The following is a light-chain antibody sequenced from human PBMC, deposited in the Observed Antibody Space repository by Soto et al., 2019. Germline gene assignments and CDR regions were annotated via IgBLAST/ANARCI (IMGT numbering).Light chain of an antibody. CDR3: QQYYSNLTWT. J-gene: IGKJ1*01. CDR2: WAS. Sequence: DIVMTQSPDSLAVSLGERATINCKSSQSVLYSSNNKNYLAWYQQKPGQPPKLLIYWASTRESGVPDRFSGSGSGTDFTLTISSLQAEDVAVYYCQQYYSNLTWTVGQGTKVDSK. V-gene: IGKV4-1*01. CDR1: QSVLYSSNNKNY.